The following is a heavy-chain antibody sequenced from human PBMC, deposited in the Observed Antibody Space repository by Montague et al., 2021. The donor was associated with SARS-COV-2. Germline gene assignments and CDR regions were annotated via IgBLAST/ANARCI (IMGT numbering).Heavy chain of an antibody. CDR3: ARSYYDILTAYYSPLDY. Sequence: PGLVKPTQTLTLTCTFSGFSLSTSGMRASWIRQPPGKALEWLARIDWDDDKFYSTSLKTRLTISKDTSKNQVVLTMTNMDPVDTATYYCARSYYDILTAYYSPLDYGGQGTLVTVSS. J-gene: IGHJ4*02. V-gene: IGHV2-70*04. CDR2: IDWDDDK. D-gene: IGHD3-9*01. CDR1: GFSLSTSGMR.